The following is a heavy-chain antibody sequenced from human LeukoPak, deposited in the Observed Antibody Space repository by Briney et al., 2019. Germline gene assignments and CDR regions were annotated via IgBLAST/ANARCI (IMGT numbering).Heavy chain of an antibody. D-gene: IGHD3-9*01. J-gene: IGHJ4*02. CDR3: ARDRRLLRYFDWLLDNFDY. CDR2: ISAYNGNT. Sequence: ASVKVSCKASGYTFTSYGISWVRQAAGQGLEWMGWISAYNGNTNYAQKLQGRVTMTTDTSTSTAYMELRSLRSDDTAVYYCARDRRLLRYFDWLLDNFDYWGQGTLVTVSS. CDR1: GYTFTSYG. V-gene: IGHV1-18*04.